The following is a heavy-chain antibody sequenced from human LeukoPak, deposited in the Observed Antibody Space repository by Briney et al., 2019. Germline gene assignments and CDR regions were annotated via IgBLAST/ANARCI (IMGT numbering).Heavy chain of an antibody. CDR1: GFSVSDTY. CDR2: IYSGGNT. D-gene: IGHD2-21*02. CDR3: ARGTVTAPDY. V-gene: IGHV3-53*01. J-gene: IGHJ4*02. Sequence: GGSLRLSCAASGFSVSDTYMSWVRQAPGKGLEWVSIIYSGGNTYYADSVKGRFTISRDNSKNTLYLQMNRLRPEDTAVYYCARGTVTAPDYWGQGTLVTVSS.